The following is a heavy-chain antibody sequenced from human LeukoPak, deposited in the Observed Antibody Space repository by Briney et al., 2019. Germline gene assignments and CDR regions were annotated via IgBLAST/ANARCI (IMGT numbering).Heavy chain of an antibody. V-gene: IGHV3-13*04. CDR2: ITTAGDT. D-gene: IGHD1-26*01. CDR1: GFTFSSYD. CDR3: ARRVGSWYFDL. Sequence: GGSLRLSCAASGFTFSSYDMYWVRQATGKGLEWVSSITTAGDTYYPGSVKGRFTISRENAKNSLYLQMYSLRVGDTAVYSCARRVGSWYFDLWGRGTLVTVSS. J-gene: IGHJ2*01.